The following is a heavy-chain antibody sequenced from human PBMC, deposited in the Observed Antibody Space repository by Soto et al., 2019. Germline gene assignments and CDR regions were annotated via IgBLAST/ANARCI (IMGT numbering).Heavy chain of an antibody. Sequence: GGSLRLSCAASGFTFSSYWMSWVRRAPGKGLEWVSAISGSGGSTYYADSVKGRFTISRDNSKNTLYLQMNSLRAEDTAVYYCAKGAAAGHRYYFDYWGQGTLVTVSS. CDR3: AKGAAAGHRYYFDY. CDR1: GFTFSSYW. J-gene: IGHJ4*02. V-gene: IGHV3-23*01. CDR2: ISGSGGST. D-gene: IGHD6-13*01.